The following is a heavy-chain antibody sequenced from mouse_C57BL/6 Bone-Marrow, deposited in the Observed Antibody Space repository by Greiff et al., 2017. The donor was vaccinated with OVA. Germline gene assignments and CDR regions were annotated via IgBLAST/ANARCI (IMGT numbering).Heavy chain of an antibody. CDR2: ISSGGDYI. CDR1: GFTFSSYA. J-gene: IGHJ4*01. CDR3: TRDGYYAMDY. Sequence: EVKLMESGEGLVKPGGSLKLSCAASGFTFSSYAMSWVRQTPEKRLEWVAYISSGGDYIYYADTVKGRFTISRDNARNTLYLQMSSLKSEDTAMDYCTRDGYYAMDYWGQGTSVTVSS. V-gene: IGHV5-9-1*02. D-gene: IGHD2-3*01.